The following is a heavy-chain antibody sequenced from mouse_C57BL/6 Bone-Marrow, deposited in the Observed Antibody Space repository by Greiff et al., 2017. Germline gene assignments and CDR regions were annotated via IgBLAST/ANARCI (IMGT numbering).Heavy chain of an antibody. CDR1: GYTFTDYE. J-gene: IGHJ1*03. V-gene: IGHV1-15*01. CDR3: TRGGYGYDGGAPYWYFDV. CDR2: IDPETGGT. D-gene: IGHD2-2*01. Sequence: QVQLQQSGAELVRPGASVTLSCKASGYTFTDYEMPWVKQTPVHGLEWIGAIDPETGGTAYNQKFKGKATLTADKSSSTAYMELRSLTSEDSAVYYCTRGGYGYDGGAPYWYFDVWGTGTTVTVSS.